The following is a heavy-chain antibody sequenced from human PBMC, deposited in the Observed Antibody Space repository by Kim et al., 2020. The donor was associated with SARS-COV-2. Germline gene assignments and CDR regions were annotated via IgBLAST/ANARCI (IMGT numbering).Heavy chain of an antibody. CDR2: IYYSGST. D-gene: IGHD6-13*01. J-gene: IGHJ2*01. Sequence: SETLSLTCTVSGGSISSYYWSWIRQPPGKGLEWIGYIYYSGSTNYNPSLKSRVTISVDTSKNQFSLKLSSVTAADTAVYYCARRTIAAAGGWYFDLWGRG. CDR1: GGSISSYY. V-gene: IGHV4-59*13. CDR3: ARRTIAAAGGWYFDL.